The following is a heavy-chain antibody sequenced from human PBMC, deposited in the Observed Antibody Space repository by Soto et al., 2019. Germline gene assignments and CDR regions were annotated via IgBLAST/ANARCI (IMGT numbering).Heavy chain of an antibody. V-gene: IGHV3-23*01. CDR2: ISGSGGST. J-gene: IGHJ4*02. CDR1: GFTFSSYA. CDR3: AKVYYDFWSGYYYFDY. Sequence: EVQLLESGGGLVQPGGSLRLSCAASGFTFSSYAMSWVRQAPGKGLEWVSAISGSGGSTYYADSVKGRFTISRDNSKNTLYLQMNSLRAEDTAVYYCAKVYYDFWSGYYYFDYWGQGTLVTVSS. D-gene: IGHD3-3*01.